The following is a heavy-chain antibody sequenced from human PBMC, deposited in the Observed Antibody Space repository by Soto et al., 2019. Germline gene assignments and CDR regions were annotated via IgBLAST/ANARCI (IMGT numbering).Heavy chain of an antibody. CDR3: ASRTLSSIAAQIGYYYYGMDV. V-gene: IGHV4-39*01. CDR2: IYYSGST. CDR1: GGSISSSSYY. D-gene: IGHD6-6*01. Sequence: PSETLSLTCTVSGGSISSSSYYWGWIRQPPGKGLEWIGSIYYSGSTYYNPSLKSRVTISVDTSKNQFSLKLSSVTAADTAVYYCASRTLSSIAAQIGYYYYGMDVWGQGTTVT. J-gene: IGHJ6*02.